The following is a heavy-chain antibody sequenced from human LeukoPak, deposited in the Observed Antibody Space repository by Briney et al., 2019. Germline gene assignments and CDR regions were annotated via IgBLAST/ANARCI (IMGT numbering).Heavy chain of an antibody. V-gene: IGHV1-46*01. CDR2: INPSGGST. CDR3: ARGSIAARRPDSYMDV. CDR1: GYTFTSYY. Sequence: ASVKVSCKASGYTFTSYYMHWVRQAPGQGLEWMGIINPSGGSTSYAQKFQGRVTMTRDMSTSTVYMELSSLRSEDTAVYYCARGSIAARRPDSYMDVWGKGTTVTVSS. D-gene: IGHD6-6*01. J-gene: IGHJ6*03.